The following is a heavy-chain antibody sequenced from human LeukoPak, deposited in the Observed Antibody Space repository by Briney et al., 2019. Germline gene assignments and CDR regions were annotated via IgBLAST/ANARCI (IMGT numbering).Heavy chain of an antibody. CDR1: GFTFSSYS. D-gene: IGHD2-15*01. Sequence: GGSLRLSCAASGFTFSSYSMNWVRQAPGKGLEWVSSISSSSSYIYYADSVKGRFTISRDNAKTSLYLQMNSLRAEDTAVYYCARDPGKYCSGGSCYGLNDYWGQGTLVTVSS. V-gene: IGHV3-21*01. J-gene: IGHJ4*02. CDR3: ARDPGKYCSGGSCYGLNDY. CDR2: ISSSSSYI.